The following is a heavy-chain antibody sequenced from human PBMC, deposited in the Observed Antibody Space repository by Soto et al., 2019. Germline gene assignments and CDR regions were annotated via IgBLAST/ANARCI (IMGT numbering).Heavy chain of an antibody. CDR2: IYYSGST. D-gene: IGHD6-13*01. V-gene: IGHV4-39*01. CDR3: AREGSSWSSAEYFQH. CDR1: GGSISSSSYY. Sequence: SETLSLTCTVSGGSISSSSYYWGWIRQPPGKGLEWIGSIYYSGSTYYNPSLKSRVTISVDTSKNQLSLKLSSVTAADTAVYYCAREGSSWSSAEYFQHWGQGTLVTVSS. J-gene: IGHJ1*01.